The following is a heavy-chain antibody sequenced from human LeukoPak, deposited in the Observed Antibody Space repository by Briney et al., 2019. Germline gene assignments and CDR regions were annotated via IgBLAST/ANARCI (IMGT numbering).Heavy chain of an antibody. D-gene: IGHD1-26*01. Sequence: SETLSLTCTVSGGSISSSSYYWGWIRQPPGKGLEWIGSIYYSGSTYYNPSLKSRVTISVDTSKNQFSLKLSSVTAADTAVYYCARRGVSYYDNWFDPWGQGTLVTVSS. CDR1: GGSISSSSYY. CDR2: IYYSGST. J-gene: IGHJ5*02. V-gene: IGHV4-39*01. CDR3: ARRGVSYYDNWFDP.